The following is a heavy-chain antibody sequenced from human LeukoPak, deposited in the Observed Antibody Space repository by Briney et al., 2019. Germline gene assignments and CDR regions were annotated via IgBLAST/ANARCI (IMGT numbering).Heavy chain of an antibody. Sequence: GGSQRLSCAPSGFTFDDFAMTWVRQAPGKGLEWVSEITGSGGSTYYADSVKGRFTISRDNSKNTLYLQMNSLRAEDTAIYYCARELFDFDYWGQGTLVTVSS. D-gene: IGHD3-10*01. V-gene: IGHV3-23*01. J-gene: IGHJ4*02. CDR1: GFTFDDFA. CDR2: ITGSGGST. CDR3: ARELFDFDY.